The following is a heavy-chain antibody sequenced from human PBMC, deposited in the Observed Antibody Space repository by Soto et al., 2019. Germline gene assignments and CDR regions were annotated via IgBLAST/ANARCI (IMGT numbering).Heavy chain of an antibody. CDR2: MNPNSGNT. CDR1: GYTFTSYD. V-gene: IGHV1-8*01. D-gene: IGHD3-3*01. Sequence: ASVKVSCKASGYTFTSYDINWVRQATGQGLEWMGWMNPNSGNTGYAQKFQGRVTMTRNTSISTAYMELSSLRSEDTAVYYCARGDLQAMYDFWGLKPLNYYYYYMDVWGKGTTVTVSS. CDR3: ARGDLQAMYDFWGLKPLNYYYYYMDV. J-gene: IGHJ6*03.